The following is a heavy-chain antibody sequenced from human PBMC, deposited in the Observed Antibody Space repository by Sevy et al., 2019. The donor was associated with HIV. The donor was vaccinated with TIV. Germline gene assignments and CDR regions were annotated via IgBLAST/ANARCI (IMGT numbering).Heavy chain of an antibody. CDR3: ARAAARVTTVTHFDY. CDR1: GGSISSGGYS. J-gene: IGHJ4*02. D-gene: IGHD4-17*01. V-gene: IGHV4-30-2*01. CDR2: IYHTGNT. Sequence: SETLCLTCAVSGGSISSGGYSWSWIRQPPGKGLEWIGYIYHTGNTYYNPSLKSRVTISVDRSKNQFSLKLSSVTAADTAVYYCARAAARVTTVTHFDYWGQGTLVTVSS.